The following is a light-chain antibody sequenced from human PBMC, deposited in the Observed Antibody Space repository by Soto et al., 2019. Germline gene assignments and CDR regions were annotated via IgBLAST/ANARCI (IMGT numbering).Light chain of an antibody. CDR2: GAS. Sequence: EIVMTQSPATLSVSPGERATLSCRASQSVSSNLAWYQQKPGQAPRLLIYGASTRATGIPARFSGSGSGTGFNLTISSLQSEDFAVYYCQQYNNWLIYAFGKGTKVDI. J-gene: IGKJ2*01. V-gene: IGKV3-15*01. CDR1: QSVSSN. CDR3: QQYNNWLIYA.